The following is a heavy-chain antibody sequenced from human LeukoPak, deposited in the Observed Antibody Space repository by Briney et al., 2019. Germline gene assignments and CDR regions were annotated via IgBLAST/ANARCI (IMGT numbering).Heavy chain of an antibody. CDR3: AREIVAVPAAYDY. J-gene: IGHJ4*02. CDR2: IYHSGST. Sequence: SETLSLTCTVSGYSISSGYYWGWIRQPPGKGLEWIGSIYHSGSTYYNPSLKSRVTISVDTSKNQFSLKLSSVTAADTAVYYCAREIVAVPAAYDYWGQGTLVTVSS. V-gene: IGHV4-38-2*02. CDR1: GYSISSGYY. D-gene: IGHD2-2*01.